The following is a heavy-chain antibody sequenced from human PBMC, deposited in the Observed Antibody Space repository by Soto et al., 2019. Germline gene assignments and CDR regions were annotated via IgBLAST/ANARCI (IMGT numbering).Heavy chain of an antibody. J-gene: IGHJ4*02. V-gene: IGHV3-43*01. D-gene: IGHD1-26*01. CDR2: ISWDGGSI. Sequence: GGSLRLSCEASGFTFDDYMMHWVRQVPGKGLEWISLISWDGGSIDYADSIKGRFTVSRDNSKTSLYLHMHSLTTEDTAFYYCAKEGNGGSSLDYWGQGTLVTVSS. CDR3: AKEGNGGSSLDY. CDR1: GFTFDDYM.